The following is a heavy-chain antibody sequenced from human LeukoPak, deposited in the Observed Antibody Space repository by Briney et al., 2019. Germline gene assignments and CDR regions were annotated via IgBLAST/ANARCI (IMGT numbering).Heavy chain of an antibody. J-gene: IGHJ4*02. D-gene: IGHD4-11*01. CDR3: AREALTTDDY. CDR2: IYTSGST. Sequence: SETLSLTCTVSGGSISSYYWSWIRQPPGKGLEWIGYIYTSGSTNYNPSLKSRVTISVDTSKNQFSLKLSSVTAADTAVYYCAREALTTDDYWGQGTLVTVSS. CDR1: GGSISSYY. V-gene: IGHV4-4*09.